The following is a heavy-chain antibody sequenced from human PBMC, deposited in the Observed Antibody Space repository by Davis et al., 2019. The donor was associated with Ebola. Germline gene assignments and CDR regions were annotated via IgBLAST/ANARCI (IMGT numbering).Heavy chain of an antibody. J-gene: IGHJ3*02. Sequence: GESLKISCAGSGFTFSSYAMNWVRQAPGKGLEWVSLIGDNGASTYYADSVKGRFTISRDNSKNTLYLQMDSLRADDTAMYYCGKSQTGLNDAFDIWGQGTMVTVSS. CDR3: GKSQTGLNDAFDI. CDR1: GFTFSSYA. V-gene: IGHV3-23*01. D-gene: IGHD3-10*01. CDR2: IGDNGAST.